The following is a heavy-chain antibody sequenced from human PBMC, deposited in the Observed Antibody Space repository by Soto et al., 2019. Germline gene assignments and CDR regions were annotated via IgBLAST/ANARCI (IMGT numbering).Heavy chain of an antibody. CDR3: ARDSGYYDSSGYLGPFDY. CDR1: GGSISSGGYY. Sequence: QVQLQESGPGLVKPSQTLSLTCTVSGGSISSGGYYWSWIRQHPGKGREWIGYIYYSGSTYYNPSLKSRVTISVDTSKNQFSLKLSSVTAADTAVYYCARDSGYYDSSGYLGPFDYWGQGTLVTVSS. J-gene: IGHJ4*02. D-gene: IGHD3-22*01. V-gene: IGHV4-31*03. CDR2: IYYSGST.